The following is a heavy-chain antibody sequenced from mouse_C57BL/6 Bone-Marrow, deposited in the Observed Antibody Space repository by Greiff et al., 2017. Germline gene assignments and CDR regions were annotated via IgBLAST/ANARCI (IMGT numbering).Heavy chain of an antibody. CDR3: ARGGSSFFDY. D-gene: IGHD1-1*01. J-gene: IGHJ2*01. CDR2: IYPSDSET. Sequence: VQLQESGAELVRPGSSVKLSCKASGYTFTSYWMDWVKQRPGQGLEWIGNIYPSDSETHYNQKFKDKATLTVDKSSSTAYMQLSSLTSEDSAVYYCARGGSSFFDYWGQGTTLTVSS. CDR1: GYTFTSYW. V-gene: IGHV1-61*01.